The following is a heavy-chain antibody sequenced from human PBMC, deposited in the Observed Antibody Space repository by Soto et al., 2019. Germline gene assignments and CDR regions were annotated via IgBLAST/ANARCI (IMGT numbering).Heavy chain of an antibody. J-gene: IGHJ4*02. D-gene: IGHD6-19*01. V-gene: IGHV3-7*01. CDR3: ARGGVGIAVAGTFGALNY. Sequence: EVQLVESGGGLVQPGGSLRLSCAASGFTFSSYWMSWVRQAPGKGLEWVANIKQDGSEKYYVDSVKGRFTISRDNAKNSWYLQMNSLGAEETAVYYCARGGVGIAVAGTFGALNYWGQGTLVTVSS. CDR1: GFTFSSYW. CDR2: IKQDGSEK.